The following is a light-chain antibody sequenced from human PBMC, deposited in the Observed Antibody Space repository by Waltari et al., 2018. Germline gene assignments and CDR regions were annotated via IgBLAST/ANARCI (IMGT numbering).Light chain of an antibody. Sequence: DIQMTQSPSTLSASVGDRVTITCRASQSISNWLAWYQQKPGKAPKLLIYKASNVESGVPSRCSGSGSGTEFTLTISSLQPDDFATYYCQQYENYWTFGQGTKVEI. CDR3: QQYENYWT. J-gene: IGKJ1*01. V-gene: IGKV1-5*03. CDR2: KAS. CDR1: QSISNW.